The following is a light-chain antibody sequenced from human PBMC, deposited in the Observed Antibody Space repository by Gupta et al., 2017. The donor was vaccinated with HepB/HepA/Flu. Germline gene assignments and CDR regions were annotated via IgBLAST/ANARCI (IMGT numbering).Light chain of an antibody. CDR1: QSISYNY. Sequence: IVLTQSPGTLSLSPGERASLSCRASQSISYNYLAWYQQKPGQAPRLLIYGASNRLTGVPDRCSGSGAGTDFTLTISRLEPEDVAVYYCQHNGSSLYTFGQGTKVEIK. CDR3: QHNGSSLYT. CDR2: GAS. V-gene: IGKV3-20*01. J-gene: IGKJ2*01.